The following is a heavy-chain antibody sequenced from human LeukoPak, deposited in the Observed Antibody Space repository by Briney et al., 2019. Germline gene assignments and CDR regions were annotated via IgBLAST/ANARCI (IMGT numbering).Heavy chain of an antibody. D-gene: IGHD4-17*01. CDR2: ISGSGGGT. CDR3: AKGGVYGDYYFDY. J-gene: IGHJ4*02. CDR1: GFTFSSYA. Sequence: GGSLRLSCAASGFTFSSYAMSWVRQAPGRGLEWVSIISGSGGGTYYADSVKGRFTISGDNSKNTVYLQMNSLRAEDTALYYCAKGGVYGDYYFDYWGQGTLVTVSS. V-gene: IGHV3-23*01.